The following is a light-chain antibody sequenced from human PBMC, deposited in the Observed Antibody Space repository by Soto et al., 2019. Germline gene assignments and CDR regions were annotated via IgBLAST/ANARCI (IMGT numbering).Light chain of an antibody. CDR2: GAT. Sequence: EKVMTQPPVTLSVSPGERATLSCRASQSVRSNLAWYQQKPGQAPRLLIYGATTRATGIPARFSGSGSGTEFTLTISSLQSEDFAVYYCQQYNDWWTFGQGTKVEIK. CDR3: QQYNDWWT. V-gene: IGKV3-15*01. CDR1: QSVRSN. J-gene: IGKJ1*01.